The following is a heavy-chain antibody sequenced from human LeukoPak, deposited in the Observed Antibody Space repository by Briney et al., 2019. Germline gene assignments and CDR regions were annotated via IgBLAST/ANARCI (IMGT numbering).Heavy chain of an antibody. Sequence: GGSLRLSCAASGFTFSSYWMSWVRQAPGKGLEWVANIKQDGSEKYYVDSVKGRFTISRDNSKNSLYLQMNSLRAEDTAVYYCARGSDSMIDDAFDIWGQGTMVTVSS. CDR3: ARGSDSMIDDAFDI. D-gene: IGHD3-22*01. V-gene: IGHV3-7*04. J-gene: IGHJ3*02. CDR2: IKQDGSEK. CDR1: GFTFSSYW.